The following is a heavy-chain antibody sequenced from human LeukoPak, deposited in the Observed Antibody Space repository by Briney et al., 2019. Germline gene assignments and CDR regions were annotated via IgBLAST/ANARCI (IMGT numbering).Heavy chain of an antibody. Sequence: GGSLRLSCAASGFTFSSYAMSWVRQAPGKGLEWVSAISGSGGSTYYADSVKGRFTISRDNSKNTLYLQMNSLRAEDTAVYYCAKAPTYSSGWYLGYWGQGTLVTVSS. CDR3: AKAPTYSSGWYLGY. CDR2: ISGSGGST. V-gene: IGHV3-23*01. J-gene: IGHJ4*02. D-gene: IGHD6-19*01. CDR1: GFTFSSYA.